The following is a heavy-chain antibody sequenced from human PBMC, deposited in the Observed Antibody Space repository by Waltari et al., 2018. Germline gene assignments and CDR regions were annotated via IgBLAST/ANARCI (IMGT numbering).Heavy chain of an antibody. D-gene: IGHD4-17*01. CDR2: IYTSGST. CDR3: ASHGDSPPDYYYYGMDV. V-gene: IGHV4-61*02. CDR1: GGSISSGSYY. Sequence: QVQLQESGPGLVKPSQTLSLTCTVSGGSISSGSYYWSWIRQPAGKGLEWIGRIYTSGSTNYNPSLKSRVTISVDTSKNQFSLKLSSVTAADTAVYYCASHGDSPPDYYYYGMDVWGQGTTVTVSS. J-gene: IGHJ6*02.